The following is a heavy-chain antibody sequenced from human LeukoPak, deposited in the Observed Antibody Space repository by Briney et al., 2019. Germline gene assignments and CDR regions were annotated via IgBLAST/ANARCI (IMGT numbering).Heavy chain of an antibody. D-gene: IGHD4-17*01. CDR1: GYTFSNYY. CDR3: ARDIDPNYGDSYLDY. J-gene: IGHJ4*02. V-gene: IGHV1-46*01. CDR2: INPTAGNT. Sequence: ATVKVSCKASGYTFSNYYLRWVRQAPGQGLEWMGLINPTAGNTYYAQRFQGRVTMTRNTSTSTVYMELSSLRSEDTAVYYCARDIDPNYGDSYLDYWGKGTLVTVSS.